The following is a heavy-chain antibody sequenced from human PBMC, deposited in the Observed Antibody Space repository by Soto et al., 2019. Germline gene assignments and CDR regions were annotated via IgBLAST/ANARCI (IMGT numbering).Heavy chain of an antibody. CDR3: AAGFASTKSDF. CDR1: GYTLSELS. D-gene: IGHD3-16*01. V-gene: IGHV1-24*01. Sequence: ASVKVSCKVSGYTLSELSLHWVRQTPESGLEWMGGFDPEDGETIYAQKFEDRVTMTEATSSDTAYMELNSLRPDDTAVYFCAAGFASTKSDFWGQGTLVTVSS. J-gene: IGHJ4*02. CDR2: FDPEDGET.